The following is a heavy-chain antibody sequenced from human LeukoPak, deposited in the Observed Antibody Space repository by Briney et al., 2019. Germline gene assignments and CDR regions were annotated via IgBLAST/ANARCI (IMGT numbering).Heavy chain of an antibody. CDR2: ISDSGGRT. CDR1: GITLSNYG. D-gene: IGHD2/OR15-2a*01. V-gene: IGHV3-23*01. Sequence: GGSLRLSCAVSGITLSNYGMSWVRQAPGKGLEWVAGISDSGGRTNYADSVKGRFTIPRDNPKNTLYLQMNNLRAEDTALYYCAKDGSWGDYQFYVYIDVWGNGTTVTVSS. CDR3: AKDGSWGDYQFYVYIDV. J-gene: IGHJ6*03.